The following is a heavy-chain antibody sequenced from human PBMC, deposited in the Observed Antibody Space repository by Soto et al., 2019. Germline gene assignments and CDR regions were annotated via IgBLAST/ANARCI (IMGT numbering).Heavy chain of an antibody. V-gene: IGHV5-51*01. Sequence: GESLKISCKGSGYSFTSYWIGWVRQMPGKGLEWMGIIYPGDSDTRYSPSFQGQVTISADKSISTAYLQWSSLKASNTAMYYCARPSRIEARGAYYYGMDVWGQGTTVTVSS. D-gene: IGHD6-6*01. J-gene: IGHJ6*02. CDR2: IYPGDSDT. CDR1: GYSFTSYW. CDR3: ARPSRIEARGAYYYGMDV.